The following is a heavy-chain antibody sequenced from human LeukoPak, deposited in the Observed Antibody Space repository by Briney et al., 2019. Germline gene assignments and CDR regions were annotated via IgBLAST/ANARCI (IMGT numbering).Heavy chain of an antibody. CDR1: GGTFSIYA. V-gene: IGHV1-69*13. CDR2: IIPIFGTA. J-gene: IGHJ4*02. D-gene: IGHD5-24*01. Sequence: SVTVSFKASGGTFSIYAISWVRQAPGQGLEWMGGIIPIFGTANYAQKFQGRVTITADESTSTAYMELSSLRSEDTAVYCCARGDGYNPFDYWGQGTLVTVSS. CDR3: ARGDGYNPFDY.